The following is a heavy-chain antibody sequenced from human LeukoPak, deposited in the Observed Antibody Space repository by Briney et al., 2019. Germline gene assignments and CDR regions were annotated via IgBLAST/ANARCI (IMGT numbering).Heavy chain of an antibody. J-gene: IGHJ2*01. CDR3: ARDGSGGYYWYFDL. D-gene: IGHD3-22*01. V-gene: IGHV6-1*01. CDR1: GDSVSSKSVA. CDR2: TYYKSKWNR. Sequence: SQTLSLTCAISGDSVSSKSVAWDWIRQSPSRGLEWLGRTYYKSKWNRDYAVSVKSRMTINVDTSKNQFSLQRNSVTPEDTAVYYCARDGSGGYYWYFDLWGRGTLVTVSS.